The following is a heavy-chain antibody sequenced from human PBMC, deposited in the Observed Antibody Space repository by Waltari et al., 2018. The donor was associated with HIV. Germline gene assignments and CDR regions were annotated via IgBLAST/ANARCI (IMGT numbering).Heavy chain of an antibody. CDR1: GFTFSSYA. CDR3: AKGHYYDSSGYYCTFDY. Sequence: EVQLLESGGGLVQPGGSLRLSCAASGFTFSSYAMSWFRQAPGKGLEWVSAISGSGGSTYYADSVKGRFTISRDNSKNTLYLQMNSLRAEDTAVYYCAKGHYYDSSGYYCTFDYWGQGTLVTVSS. D-gene: IGHD3-22*01. J-gene: IGHJ4*02. CDR2: ISGSGGST. V-gene: IGHV3-23*01.